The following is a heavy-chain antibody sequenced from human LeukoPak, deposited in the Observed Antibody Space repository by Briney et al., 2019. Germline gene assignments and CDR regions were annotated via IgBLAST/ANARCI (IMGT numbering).Heavy chain of an antibody. CDR2: IYYSDNI. CDR1: GGSISSSSYY. D-gene: IGHD3-22*01. Sequence: SETLSLTCTVSGGSISSSSYYWGWIRQPPGKGLEWIGSIYYSDNIYYNPSLKSRVTISVDTSKNQFSLKLSSVTAADTAVYYCARATYYYDTYYFDYWGQGTLVTVSS. V-gene: IGHV4-39*07. CDR3: ARATYYYDTYYFDY. J-gene: IGHJ4*02.